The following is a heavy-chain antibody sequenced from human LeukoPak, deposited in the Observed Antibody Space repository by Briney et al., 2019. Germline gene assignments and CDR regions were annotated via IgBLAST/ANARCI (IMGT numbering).Heavy chain of an antibody. CDR2: IYHSGST. J-gene: IGHJ3*02. CDR1: GYSISSGYY. Sequence: SSETLSLTCTVSGYSISSGYYWGWIRQPPGKGLEWIGSIYHSGSTYYNPSLKSQVTISVDTSKNQFSLKLSSVTAADTAVYYCARNCRSTSCYTEDAFDIWGQGTMVTVSS. D-gene: IGHD2-2*02. V-gene: IGHV4-38-2*02. CDR3: ARNCRSTSCYTEDAFDI.